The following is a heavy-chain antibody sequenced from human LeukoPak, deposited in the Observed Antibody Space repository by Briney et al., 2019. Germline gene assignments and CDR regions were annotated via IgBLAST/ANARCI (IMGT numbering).Heavy chain of an antibody. J-gene: IGHJ3*01. Sequence: SETLSLTCTVSGGSISSYYWSWIRQPPGKGLEWIGYIYYSGSTNYNPSLKSRVTISVDTSKNQFSLKLSSVTATDTAVYYCAAAKYYDILTGYVHDVLDLWGQGTMVTVSS. D-gene: IGHD3-9*01. CDR1: GGSISSYY. CDR2: IYYSGST. CDR3: AAAKYYDILTGYVHDVLDL. V-gene: IGHV4-59*08.